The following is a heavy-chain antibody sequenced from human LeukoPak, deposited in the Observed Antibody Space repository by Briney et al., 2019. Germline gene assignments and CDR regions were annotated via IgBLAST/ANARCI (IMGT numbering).Heavy chain of an antibody. CDR1: GFTFSSYG. CDR2: ISYDGSNK. CDR3: AKAGRGRWLQLTLFDY. J-gene: IGHJ4*02. Sequence: GGSLRFSCAASGFTFSSYGMHWVRQAPGKGLEWVAVISYDGSNKYYADSVKGRFTISRDNSKNTLYLQMNSLRAEDTAVYYCAKAGRGRWLQLTLFDYWGQGTLVTVSS. D-gene: IGHD5-24*01. V-gene: IGHV3-30*18.